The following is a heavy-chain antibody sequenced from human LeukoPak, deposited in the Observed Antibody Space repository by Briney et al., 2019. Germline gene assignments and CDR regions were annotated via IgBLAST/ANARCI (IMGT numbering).Heavy chain of an antibody. CDR1: GSCFTSKW. CDR2: IYPRDSDT. V-gene: IGHV5-51*01. CDR3: ARRGDYFDY. J-gene: IGHJ4*02. Sequence: GESLQISCQGSGSCFTSKWIGWVRQLPGKGLEWMGIIYPRDSDTRYSPSFQGQVTISVDKSITTAYLQWSSLKASDTAMYYCARRGDYFDYWGQGTLVTVSS. D-gene: IGHD3-10*01.